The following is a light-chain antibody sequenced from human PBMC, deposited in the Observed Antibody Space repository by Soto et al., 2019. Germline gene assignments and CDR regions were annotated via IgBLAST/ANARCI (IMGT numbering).Light chain of an antibody. CDR3: QQYGSSRPAT. Sequence: EIVLTQSPGTLSFSPGERATLSCRASQSVSSNYLAWYQQKPGQAPRLLIYAASDRAAGTPDRFSGSGSGQDFTLNITRLEPDDFAVYYCQQYGSSRPATSGGGTKVDIK. CDR1: QSVSSNY. V-gene: IGKV3-20*01. CDR2: AAS. J-gene: IGKJ4*01.